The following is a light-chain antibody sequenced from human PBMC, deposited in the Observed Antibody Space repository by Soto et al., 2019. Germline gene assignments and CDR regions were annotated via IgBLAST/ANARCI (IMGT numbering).Light chain of an antibody. CDR2: GAS. CDR3: QQFDDSLPKLT. J-gene: IGKJ4*01. V-gene: IGKV3-15*01. CDR1: QSISSS. Sequence: EIVMTQSPATLSVSPGESATLSCRASQSISSSKLAWYQQNPGQAPRLLMYGASNRATGIPARFSGSGSGTEFTLTISSLQSEDFAVYYCQQFDDSLPKLTFGGGTKVDIK.